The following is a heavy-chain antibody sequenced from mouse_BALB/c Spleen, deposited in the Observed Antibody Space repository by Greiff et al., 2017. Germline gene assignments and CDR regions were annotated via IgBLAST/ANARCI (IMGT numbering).Heavy chain of an antibody. D-gene: IGHD1-1*01. CDR3: ARDTDDGSSYVGAMDY. J-gene: IGHJ4*01. Sequence: EVQLVESGGGLVKPGGSLKLSCAASGFTFSDYYMYWVRQTPEKRLEWVATISDGGSYTYYPDSVKGRFTISRDNAKNNLYLQMSSLKSEDTAMYYCARDTDDGSSYVGAMDYWGQGTSVTVSS. CDR1: GFTFSDYY. CDR2: ISDGGSYT. V-gene: IGHV5-4*02.